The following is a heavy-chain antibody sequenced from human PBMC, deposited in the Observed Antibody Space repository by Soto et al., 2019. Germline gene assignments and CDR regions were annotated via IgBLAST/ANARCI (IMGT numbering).Heavy chain of an antibody. J-gene: IGHJ4*02. CDR2: IKTKVESYAT. D-gene: IGHD2-15*01. Sequence: GGSLRLSCAASGFTLSGFDIHWVRQASGEGLEWVGRIKTKVESYATELAASVKGRFTISRDDPKNTAYLEMNSLKTEDTAVYYCTRRYWSGGGCYSDFDSWGQGALVTVSS. CDR1: GFTLSGFD. CDR3: TRRYWSGGGCYSDFDS. V-gene: IGHV3-73*01.